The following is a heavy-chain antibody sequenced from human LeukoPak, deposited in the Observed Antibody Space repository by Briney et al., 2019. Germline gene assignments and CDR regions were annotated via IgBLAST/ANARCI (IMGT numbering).Heavy chain of an antibody. CDR3: ARDDGSYSRSPGFDY. CDR1: GFTFSSYW. CDR2: INSDGSST. Sequence: PGGSLRLSCAASGFTFSSYWMHWVRHAPGKGLVWVSRINSDGSSTSYADSVKGRFTISRDNAKNSLYLQMNSLRAEDTAVYYCARDDGSYSRSPGFDYWGQGTLVTVSS. J-gene: IGHJ4*02. D-gene: IGHD1-26*01. V-gene: IGHV3-74*01.